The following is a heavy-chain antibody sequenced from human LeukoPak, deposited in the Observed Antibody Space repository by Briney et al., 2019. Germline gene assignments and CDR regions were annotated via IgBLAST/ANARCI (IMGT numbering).Heavy chain of an antibody. CDR3: AKLIAAATDFDY. CDR2: ISSSSYI. V-gene: IGHV3-21*01. D-gene: IGHD6-13*01. CDR1: GFTFSSYS. Sequence: GGSLRLSCAASGFTFSSYSMNWVRQAPGKGLEWVSSISSSSYIYYADSVKGRFTISRDNSKNTLYLQMNSLRAEDTAVYYCAKLIAAATDFDYWGQGTLVTVSS. J-gene: IGHJ4*02.